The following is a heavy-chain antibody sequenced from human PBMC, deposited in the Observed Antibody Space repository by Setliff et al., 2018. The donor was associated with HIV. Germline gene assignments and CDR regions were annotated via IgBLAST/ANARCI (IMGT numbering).Heavy chain of an antibody. V-gene: IGHV4-31*03. Sequence: KTSETLSLTCTVSGGSISSGGYYWSWIRQHPGKGLEWIGYIYYSGSTYYNPSLKSRVNISVDTSKNQFSLKLSSVTAADTAVYYCARVPPLKAFGGVISLYYFDYWGQGTLVTVSS. J-gene: IGHJ4*02. CDR3: ARVPPLKAFGGVISLYYFDY. CDR1: GGSISSGGYY. D-gene: IGHD3-16*02. CDR2: IYYSGST.